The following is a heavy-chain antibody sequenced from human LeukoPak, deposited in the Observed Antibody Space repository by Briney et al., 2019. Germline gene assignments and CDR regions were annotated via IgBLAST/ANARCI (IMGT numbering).Heavy chain of an antibody. V-gene: IGHV1-8*01. CDR3: ARESDSSGQIDY. CDR2: MNPNSGNT. Sequence: ASVKVSCKASGYTFTSYDINCVRQATGQGLEWMGWMNPNSGNTGYAQKFQGRVTMTRNTSISTAYMELSSLRSEDTAVYYCARESDSSGQIDYWGQGTLVTVSS. CDR1: GYTFTSYD. D-gene: IGHD3-22*01. J-gene: IGHJ4*02.